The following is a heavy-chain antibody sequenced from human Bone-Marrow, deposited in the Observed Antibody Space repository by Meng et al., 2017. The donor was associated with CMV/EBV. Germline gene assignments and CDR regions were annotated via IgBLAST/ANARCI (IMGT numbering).Heavy chain of an antibody. Sequence: GGSLRLSCAASGFSFSGYWMSWVRQAPGKGLEWVANIKKDGSEKYYVDSVKGRFTISRDNAKNSLFLQMNSLRAEDTAVYYCARDEFHYDSRGYSHYGMDVWGQGTTVTVS. J-gene: IGHJ6*02. D-gene: IGHD3-22*01. CDR3: ARDEFHYDSRGYSHYGMDV. CDR2: IKKDGSEK. CDR1: GFSFSGYW. V-gene: IGHV3-7*01.